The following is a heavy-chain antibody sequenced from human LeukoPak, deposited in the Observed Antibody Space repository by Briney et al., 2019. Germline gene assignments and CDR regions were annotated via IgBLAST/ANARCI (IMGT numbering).Heavy chain of an antibody. Sequence: GGSLRLSCAASGFTFSSYWMSWVRQAPGKGLEWVANIKQDGSEKYYVDSVKGRFTISRDNARNSLYLQMNSLRAEDTAVYYCARGDDILTGSLFDYWGQGTLVTVSS. CDR1: GFTFSSYW. CDR2: IKQDGSEK. V-gene: IGHV3-7*01. CDR3: ARGDDILTGSLFDY. D-gene: IGHD3-9*01. J-gene: IGHJ4*02.